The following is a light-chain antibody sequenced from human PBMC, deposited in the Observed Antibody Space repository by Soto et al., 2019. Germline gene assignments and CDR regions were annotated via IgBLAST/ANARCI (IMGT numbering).Light chain of an antibody. J-gene: IGKJ1*01. CDR2: GAS. CDR3: QQYNNWWT. V-gene: IGKV3-15*01. CDR1: QSVKSN. Sequence: EIVMTQSPATLSVSPGERATVSCRASQSVKSNLAWYQQKPGQVPRLLIYGASTRATGIPVRFSGSGSGTEFTLTISSLQSEDFAVYYCQQYNNWWTHGQGTKVELK.